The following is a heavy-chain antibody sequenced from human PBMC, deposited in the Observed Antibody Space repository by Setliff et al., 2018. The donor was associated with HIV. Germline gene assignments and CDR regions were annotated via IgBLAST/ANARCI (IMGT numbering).Heavy chain of an antibody. CDR3: IWSGSSGLYYFDH. CDR1: GFTFKNAW. CDR2: IKSKTDGGTP. J-gene: IGHJ4*02. V-gene: IGHV3-15*01. Sequence: GGSLRLSCAASGFTFKNAWMNWVRQAPGKGMEWIGRIKSKTDGGTPDYAAPVKGRFIISRDDSKNTVYLHMNSMKTEDTAVYYWIWSGSSGLYYFDHWGQGTLVTVSS. D-gene: IGHD3-22*01.